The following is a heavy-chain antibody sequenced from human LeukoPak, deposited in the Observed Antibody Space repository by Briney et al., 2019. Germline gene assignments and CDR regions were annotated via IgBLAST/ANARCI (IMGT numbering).Heavy chain of an antibody. V-gene: IGHV4-34*01. CDR1: GGSFSGYY. D-gene: IGHD3-10*01. CDR2: INHSGGT. J-gene: IGHJ5*02. CDR3: ARGRLFTILWFGGVWFDP. Sequence: SETLSLTCAVYGGSFSGYYWSWIRQPPGKGLEWIGEINHSGGTNYNPSLKGRVTISVDTSKNRFSLKLSSVTAADTAVYYCARGRLFTILWFGGVWFDPWGQGTLVTVSS.